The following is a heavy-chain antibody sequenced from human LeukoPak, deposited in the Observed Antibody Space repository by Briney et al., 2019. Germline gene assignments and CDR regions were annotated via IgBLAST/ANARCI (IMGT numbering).Heavy chain of an antibody. V-gene: IGHV4-34*01. Sequence: SETLSLTCAVYGGSFSGYYWSWIRQPPGKGLEWIGETNHSGSTNYNPSLKSRVTISVDTSKNQFSLKLSSVTAADTAVYYCARGQDVEYSSSRADYWGQGTLVTVSS. D-gene: IGHD6-6*01. CDR1: GGSFSGYY. CDR3: ARGQDVEYSSSRADY. J-gene: IGHJ4*02. CDR2: TNHSGST.